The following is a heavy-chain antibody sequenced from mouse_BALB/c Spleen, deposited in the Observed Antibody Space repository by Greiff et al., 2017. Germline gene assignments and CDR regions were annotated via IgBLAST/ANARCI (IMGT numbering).Heavy chain of an antibody. J-gene: IGHJ4*01. CDR2: IWSGGST. CDR3: ASYVRYAMDY. D-gene: IGHD2-14*01. Sequence: QVQLKQSGPGLVQPSQSLSITCTVSGFSLTSYGVHWVRQSPGKGLEWLGEIWSGGSTDYNAAFISRLSISKDNSKSQVFFKMNSLQADDTAIYYCASYVRYAMDYWGQGTSVTVAS. V-gene: IGHV2-4-1*01. CDR1: GFSLTSYG.